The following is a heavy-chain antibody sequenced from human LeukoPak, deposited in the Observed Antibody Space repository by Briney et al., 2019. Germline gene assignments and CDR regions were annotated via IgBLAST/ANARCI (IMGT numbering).Heavy chain of an antibody. CDR2: ISHDGTNK. CDR3: ASEDVDTGDF. CDR1: GFTFTNAG. Sequence: PGRSLRLSCAGSGFTFTNAGIHWVRLAAGKGLEWVSFISHDGTNKYYSDSVDGRFTVSRLNSQNTVYLQMTDLRPDDTATHYCASEDVDTGDFWGQGTLVTVSS. D-gene: IGHD5-18*01. V-gene: IGHV3-30*01. J-gene: IGHJ4*02.